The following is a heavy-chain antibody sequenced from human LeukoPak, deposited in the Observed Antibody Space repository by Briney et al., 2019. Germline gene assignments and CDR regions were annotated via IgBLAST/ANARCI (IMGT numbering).Heavy chain of an antibody. J-gene: IGHJ4*02. CDR1: GFTFSSYG. CDR3: AKDVFGGIDY. CDR2: TSHDENNK. V-gene: IGHV3-30*18. D-gene: IGHD3-10*01. Sequence: GGSLRLSCAASGFTFSSYGIHWVRQAPGKGLEWVAVTSHDENNKYYADSVKGRFTISRDNSKNTLYLQMNSLRTEDTAVYYCAKDVFGGIDYWGQGTLVTVSS.